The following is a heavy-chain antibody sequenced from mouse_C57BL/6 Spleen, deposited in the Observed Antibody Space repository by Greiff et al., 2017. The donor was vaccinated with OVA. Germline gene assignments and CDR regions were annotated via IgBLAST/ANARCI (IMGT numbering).Heavy chain of an antibody. CDR1: GFTFSSYA. D-gene: IGHD2-4*01. CDR3: ARDLGGLRRGFAY. Sequence: VMLVESGGGLVKPGGSLKLSCAASGFTFSSYAMSWVRQTPEKRLEWVATISDGGSYTYYPDNVMGGFTIYRDNAKNNLYLQMRHLKSEDTALYDCARDLGGLRRGFAYWGQGTLVTVSA. CDR2: ISDGGSYT. J-gene: IGHJ3*01. V-gene: IGHV5-4*01.